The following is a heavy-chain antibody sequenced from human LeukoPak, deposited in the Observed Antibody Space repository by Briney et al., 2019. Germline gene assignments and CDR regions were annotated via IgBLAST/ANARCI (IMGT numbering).Heavy chain of an antibody. V-gene: IGHV4-59*07. CDR2: IYYSGST. Sequence: SDARSLTCTVTGGCNSSYYWSWIREPTQKGLDGIGYIYYSGSTNYNPSLKSRVTISVDTSKNQFSLKLSSVTAADTAVYYCAGVPQLLWFGELHYYGMDVWGQGTTVTVSS. D-gene: IGHD3-10*01. CDR3: AGVPQLLWFGELHYYGMDV. CDR1: GGCNSSYY. J-gene: IGHJ6*02.